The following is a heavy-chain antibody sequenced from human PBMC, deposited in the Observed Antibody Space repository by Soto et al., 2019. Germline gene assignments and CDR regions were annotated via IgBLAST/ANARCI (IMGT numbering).Heavy chain of an antibody. CDR1: GGSISSGDYY. CDR2: IYYSGST. J-gene: IGHJ5*02. V-gene: IGHV4-30-4*01. D-gene: IGHD3-3*01. Sequence: SETLSLTCTVSGGSISSGDYYWSWIRQPPGEGLEWIGYIYYSGSTYYNPSLKSRVTISVDTSKNQFSLKLSSVTAADTAVYYCARDRFTYYDFWSGYYSGSNWFDPWGQGTLVTVSS. CDR3: ARDRFTYYDFWSGYYSGSNWFDP.